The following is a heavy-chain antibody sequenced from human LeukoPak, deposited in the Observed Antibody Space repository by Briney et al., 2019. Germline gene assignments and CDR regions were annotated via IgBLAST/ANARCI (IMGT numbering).Heavy chain of an antibody. V-gene: IGHV3-23*01. Sequence: GGPLRLSCAASGFTFSTYAMSWVRQAPGKGLEWVSAISGSGGSTYYADSVKGRFTISRDNSKNTLYLQMNSLGAEDTAVYYCAKGSSGYLYYYGMDVWGQGTTVTVSS. CDR2: ISGSGGST. D-gene: IGHD3-22*01. J-gene: IGHJ6*02. CDR3: AKGSSGYLYYYGMDV. CDR1: GFTFSTYA.